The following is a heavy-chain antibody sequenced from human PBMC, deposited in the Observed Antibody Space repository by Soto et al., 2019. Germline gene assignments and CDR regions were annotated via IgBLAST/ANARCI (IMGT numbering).Heavy chain of an antibody. CDR3: ARDHSSGWYEPYYYYGMDV. Sequence: QVQLVQSGAEVKKPGSSVKVSCKASGGTFSSYAISWVRQAPGQGLEWMGGIIPIFGTANYAQKFQGRVTITADESTSTAYMELSSLRSEDTAVYYCARDHSSGWYEPYYYYGMDVWGQGTTVTVSS. D-gene: IGHD6-19*01. CDR2: IIPIFGTA. CDR1: GGTFSSYA. J-gene: IGHJ6*02. V-gene: IGHV1-69*12.